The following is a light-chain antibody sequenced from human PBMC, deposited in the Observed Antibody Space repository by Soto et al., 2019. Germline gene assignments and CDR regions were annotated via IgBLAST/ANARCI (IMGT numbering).Light chain of an antibody. J-gene: IGLJ1*01. V-gene: IGLV2-11*01. Sequence: QSALTQPRSVSGSPGQSVTVSCTGTSSDVGGHNHVSWYQQHPGKAPKLMISDVNKRPSGVPDRFSGSKSGNTASLTISGLQAEDVADYYCCSFAGRIFVFGTGTKVTVL. CDR1: SSDVGGHNH. CDR3: CSFAGRIFV. CDR2: DVN.